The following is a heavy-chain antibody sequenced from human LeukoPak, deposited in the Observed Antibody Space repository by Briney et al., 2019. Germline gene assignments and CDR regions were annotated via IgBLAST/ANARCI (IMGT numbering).Heavy chain of an antibody. CDR1: GFSFSQYG. V-gene: IGHV3-30*03. J-gene: IGHJ3*02. CDR2: ISYDGVNK. D-gene: IGHD1-26*01. Sequence: GESLRLSCAVSGFSFSQYGMHWVRLAPGKGLEWLAVISYDGVNKNYSKSVKGRLAISRDNTINTLFLQMDSLRAEDTASYYCARPLKGYGASYYDAFDIWGQGTMVAVSS. CDR3: ARPLKGYGASYYDAFDI.